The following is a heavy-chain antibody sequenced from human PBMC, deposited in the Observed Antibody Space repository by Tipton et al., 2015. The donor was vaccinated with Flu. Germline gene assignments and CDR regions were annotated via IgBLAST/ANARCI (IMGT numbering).Heavy chain of an antibody. V-gene: IGHV3-30*03. CDR3: ARFAGGP. Sequence: SLRLSCAASGFRFSSFGMHWVRQAPGKGLEWVAALSHDGSSKYYADSVKGRFTISRDNARNSVYLQMNSLRVEDTAVYHCARFAGGPWGQGALVTVSS. D-gene: IGHD3-16*01. J-gene: IGHJ5*02. CDR1: GFRFSSFG. CDR2: LSHDGSSK.